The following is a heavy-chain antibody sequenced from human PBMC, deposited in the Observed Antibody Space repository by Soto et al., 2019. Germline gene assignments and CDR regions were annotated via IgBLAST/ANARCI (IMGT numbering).Heavy chain of an antibody. CDR1: GYSFTSYW. V-gene: IGHV5-10-1*01. D-gene: IGHD2-21*01. J-gene: IGHJ5*02. CDR2: IDPSDSYT. CDR3: ARSHSYNWFDP. Sequence: PGESLKISCKGSGYSFTSYWISWVRQMPGKGLGWMGRIDPSDSYTHYRPSFQGHVTISADKPISTAYLQWSSLKASDTAMYYCARSHSYNWFDPWGQGTLVTVSS.